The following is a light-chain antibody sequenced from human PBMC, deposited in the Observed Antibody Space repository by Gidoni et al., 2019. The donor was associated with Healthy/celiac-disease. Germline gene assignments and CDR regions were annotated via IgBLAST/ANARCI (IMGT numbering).Light chain of an antibody. J-gene: IGKJ4*01. V-gene: IGKV3-15*01. CDR1: QSVSSY. CDR3: QQYNNWPYA. CDR2: DAS. Sequence: EILITQSPATLSVSPGERATLSCRASQSVSSYLAWYQQKPGQAPRLLIYDASTRATGIPARFSGSGSGTDFTLTISSLQSEDFAVYYCQQYNNWPYAFGGGTKLEIK.